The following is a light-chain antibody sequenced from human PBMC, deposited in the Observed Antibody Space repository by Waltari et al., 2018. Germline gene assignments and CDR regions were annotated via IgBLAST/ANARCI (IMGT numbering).Light chain of an antibody. CDR1: SRDIGSYNA. J-gene: IGLJ1*01. Sequence: QATPTQPPSVSGSPGQSVTISCTGTSRDIGSYNAVSWYQQHPGKAPKVMIYEVSKRPSGVSDRFSGSKSGNTASLTISGLQAEDEADYYCVSYAASNTYIFGTGTRLTVL. CDR2: EVS. CDR3: VSYAASNTYI. V-gene: IGLV2-11*01.